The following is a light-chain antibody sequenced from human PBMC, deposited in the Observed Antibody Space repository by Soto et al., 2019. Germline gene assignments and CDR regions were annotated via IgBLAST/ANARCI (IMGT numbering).Light chain of an antibody. CDR1: QGISNY. Sequence: TQSTVYLAASVCAGVTITCLASQGISNYLAWYQQKPGIVPKLLIYDASNLETGVPSRFSGSGSGTDFTFTISSLQPEDIATYYCQQYDNLPLTFGGGTKVDIK. J-gene: IGKJ4*01. CDR2: DAS. V-gene: IGKV1-33*01. CDR3: QQYDNLPLT.